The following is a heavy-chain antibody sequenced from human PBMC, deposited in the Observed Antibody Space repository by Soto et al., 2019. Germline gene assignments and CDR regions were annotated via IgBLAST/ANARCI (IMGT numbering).Heavy chain of an antibody. D-gene: IGHD3-22*01. Sequence: SVKVSCKASGGTFSIYAISWVRQAPGQGLERMGGIIPIFGTANYAQKFQGRVTITADESTSTAYMELSSLRSEDTAVYYCARDLDYYDSSGYRLRPDAFDIWGQGTMVTVSS. CDR1: GGTFSIYA. V-gene: IGHV1-69*13. J-gene: IGHJ3*02. CDR2: IIPIFGTA. CDR3: ARDLDYYDSSGYRLRPDAFDI.